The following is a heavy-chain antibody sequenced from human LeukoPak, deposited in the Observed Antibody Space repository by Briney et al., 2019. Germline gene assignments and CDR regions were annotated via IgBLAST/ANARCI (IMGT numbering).Heavy chain of an antibody. CDR2: INPNSGGT. CDR3: ARDRHDYSNYGGSDY. D-gene: IGHD4-11*01. Sequence: GASVKVSCKASGYTFTGYYMHWVRQAPGQGLEWMGWINPNSGGTNYAQKFQGRVTMTRDTSISTAYTELSRLRSDDTAVYYCARDRHDYSNYGGSDYWGQGTLVTVSS. J-gene: IGHJ4*02. V-gene: IGHV1-2*02. CDR1: GYTFTGYY.